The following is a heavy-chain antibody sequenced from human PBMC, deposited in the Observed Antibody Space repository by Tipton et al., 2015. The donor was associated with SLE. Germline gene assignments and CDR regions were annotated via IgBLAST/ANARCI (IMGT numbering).Heavy chain of an antibody. CDR2: VSSSGSIM. V-gene: IGHV3-48*03. CDR1: GFTFSNYE. J-gene: IGHJ6*02. CDR3: ARGLRYCSGDRCKGMDV. D-gene: IGHD2-15*01. Sequence: GSLRLSCAASGFTFSNYEMNWVRQAPGKGLVWVAYVSSSGSIMYDADSVRGRFSISRDNARNSVYLQMSSLRVEVTAVYYCARGLRYCSGDRCKGMDVWGQGTSVTVSS.